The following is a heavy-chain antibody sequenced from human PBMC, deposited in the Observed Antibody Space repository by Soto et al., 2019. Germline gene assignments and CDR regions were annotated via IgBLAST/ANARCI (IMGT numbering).Heavy chain of an antibody. CDR3: AKVIVLGASALEY. CDR2: ISGSTGTT. D-gene: IGHD6-6*01. CDR1: GFTFSSYA. J-gene: IGHJ4*02. V-gene: IGHV3-23*01. Sequence: PGGSLRLSCAASGFTFSSYAMTWVRQAPGKGLEWVSAISGSTGTTYYADSVKGRFTISRDNSKNTVYLQMNSLRVEDSALYSCAKVIVLGASALEYWGPGTRVTVSS.